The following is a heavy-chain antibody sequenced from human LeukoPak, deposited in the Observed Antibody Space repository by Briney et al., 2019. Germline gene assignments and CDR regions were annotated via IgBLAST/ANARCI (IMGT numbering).Heavy chain of an antibody. V-gene: IGHV3-49*03. CDR1: GGSFSGYY. J-gene: IGHJ4*02. Sequence: LSLTCAVYGGSFSGYYWSWIRQPPGKGLEWVGFIRSKPYGGTTEYAASVKGRFTISRDDSKSIAYLQMTSLKTEDTAVYYCTRGKGDQGWYWGQGTLVTVSS. D-gene: IGHD2-15*01. CDR2: IRSKPYGGTT. CDR3: TRGKGDQGWY.